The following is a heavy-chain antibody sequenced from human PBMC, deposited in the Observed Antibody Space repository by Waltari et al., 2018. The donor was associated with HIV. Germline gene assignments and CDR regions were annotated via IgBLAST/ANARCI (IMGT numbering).Heavy chain of an antibody. V-gene: IGHV3-21*01. CDR3: ARVWYSSSRGEPDY. CDR1: GLPFRGSS. Sequence: EVQLVESGGGMVTPGGSVGPSCVVSGLPFRGSSRNWVRQGPGKGMGWVSSISSSGSYIYYADSLKGRFTISRDNAKNSLYLQMNSLRAEDTAVYYCARVWYSSSRGEPDYWGQGALVTVSS. D-gene: IGHD6-13*01. J-gene: IGHJ4*02. CDR2: ISSSGSYI.